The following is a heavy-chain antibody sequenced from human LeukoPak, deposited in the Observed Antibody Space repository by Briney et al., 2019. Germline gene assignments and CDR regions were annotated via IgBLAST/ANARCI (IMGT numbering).Heavy chain of an antibody. V-gene: IGHV3-13*01. CDR1: GFTLSSYD. Sequence: GGSLRLSCAASGFTLSSYDIHWVRQPTGKGLEWVSAIATAGDTFYSASVKGRFTISRENAKNSLCLQTNSLRVGDTAVYYCTRGGDGFDPWGQGTLVTVSS. CDR2: IATAGDT. D-gene: IGHD7-27*01. CDR3: TRGGDGFDP. J-gene: IGHJ5*02.